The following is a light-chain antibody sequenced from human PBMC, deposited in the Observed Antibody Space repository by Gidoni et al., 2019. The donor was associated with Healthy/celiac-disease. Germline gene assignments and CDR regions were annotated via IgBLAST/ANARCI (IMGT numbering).Light chain of an antibody. CDR2: AAS. J-gene: IGKJ4*01. CDR1: QSSSSY. V-gene: IGKV1-39*01. CDR3: QQSYSTPT. Sequence: DIQMTQSPSSLSASVGDRVTITCRASQSSSSYLNWYQQKPGKAPTLLIYAASSLQSGVPSRFSGSGSGTDFTLPICSLQPEDFATYSCQQSYSTPTFGGGTKVEIK.